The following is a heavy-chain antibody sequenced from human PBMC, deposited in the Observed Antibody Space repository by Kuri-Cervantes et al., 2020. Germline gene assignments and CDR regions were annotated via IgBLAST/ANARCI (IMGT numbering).Heavy chain of an antibody. CDR2: MNPNSGNT. Sequence: ASVKVSCKASGYTFTSYDINWVRQATGQGLEWMGWMNPNSGNTGYAQKLQGRVTMTTDTSTSTAYMELRSLRSDDTAVYYCAREAGKRGYSSTWYYFQHWGQGTLVTVSS. J-gene: IGHJ1*01. D-gene: IGHD6-13*01. V-gene: IGHV1-8*01. CDR3: AREAGKRGYSSTWYYFQH. CDR1: GYTFTSYD.